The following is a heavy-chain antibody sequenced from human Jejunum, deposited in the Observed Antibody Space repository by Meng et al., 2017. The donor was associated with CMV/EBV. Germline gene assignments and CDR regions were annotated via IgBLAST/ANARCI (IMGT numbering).Heavy chain of an antibody. Sequence: SGGAVNGYSISWVRPAPGQGLEWLGEIIPVLGVAKFAQKFQGRVTITADKSTSTAYMELSSLTSEDTAVYYCGRVLVFYYAMDVWGQGTMVTVSS. J-gene: IGHJ6*02. CDR2: IIPVLGVA. CDR3: GRVLVFYYAMDV. D-gene: IGHD3-3*01. V-gene: IGHV1-69*10. CDR1: GGAVNGYS.